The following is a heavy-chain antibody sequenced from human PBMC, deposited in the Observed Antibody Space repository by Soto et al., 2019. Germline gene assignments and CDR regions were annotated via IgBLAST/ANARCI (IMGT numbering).Heavy chain of an antibody. CDR1: GFTVSSNY. CDR3: ARDRRDYYGSGSYYPYYYGMDV. V-gene: IGHV3-53*01. Sequence: PGGSLRLSCAASGFTVSSNYMSWVRQAPGKGLEWVSVIYSGGSTYYADSVKGRFTISRDNSKNTLYLQMNSLRAEDTAVYYCARDRRDYYGSGSYYPYYYGMDVWGQGTTVTVSS. CDR2: IYSGGST. D-gene: IGHD3-10*01. J-gene: IGHJ6*02.